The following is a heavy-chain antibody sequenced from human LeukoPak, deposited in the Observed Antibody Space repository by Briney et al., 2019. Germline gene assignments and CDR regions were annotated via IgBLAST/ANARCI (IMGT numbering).Heavy chain of an antibody. J-gene: IGHJ6*03. V-gene: IGHV1-69*05. Sequence: GSSVKVSCKASGGTFSSYAISWVRQAPGQGLEWMGGIIPIFGTANYAQKFQGRVTITTDESTSTAYMELSSLRSEDTAVYYCARGSLFDWAVYYYYYMDVWGKGTTVTVSS. CDR3: ARGSLFDWAVYYYYYMDV. D-gene: IGHD1-26*01. CDR1: GGTFSSYA. CDR2: IIPIFGTA.